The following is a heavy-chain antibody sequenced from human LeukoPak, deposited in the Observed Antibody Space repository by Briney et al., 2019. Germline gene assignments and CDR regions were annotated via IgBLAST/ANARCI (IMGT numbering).Heavy chain of an antibody. Sequence: GESLKISCKGSGYSFTSYWIGWVRQMPGKGLEWMGIIYPGDSDTRYSPSFQGQVTISAVKSISTAYLQWSSLKASDTAMYYCARLPYCGGDCYEDAFDIWGQGTMVTVSS. CDR2: IYPGDSDT. D-gene: IGHD2-21*02. V-gene: IGHV5-51*01. J-gene: IGHJ3*02. CDR3: ARLPYCGGDCYEDAFDI. CDR1: GYSFTSYW.